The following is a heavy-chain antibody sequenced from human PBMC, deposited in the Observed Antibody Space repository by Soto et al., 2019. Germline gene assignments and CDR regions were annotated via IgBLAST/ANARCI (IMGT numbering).Heavy chain of an antibody. CDR3: ASWTTATTERFDAFDI. CDR2: ISSSSSYI. V-gene: IGHV3-21*01. CDR1: GFTFSSYS. J-gene: IGHJ3*02. D-gene: IGHD4-17*01. Sequence: PGGSLRLSCAASGFTFSSYSMNWVRQAPGKGLEWVSSISSSSSYIYYADSVKGRFTISRDNAKNSLYLQMNSLRADDTAVYYCASWTTATTERFDAFDIWGQGTMVTVSS.